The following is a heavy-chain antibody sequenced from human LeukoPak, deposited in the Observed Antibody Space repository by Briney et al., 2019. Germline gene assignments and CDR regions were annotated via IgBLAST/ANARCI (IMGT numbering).Heavy chain of an antibody. CDR3: ARHTFTGSDY. D-gene: IGHD3-10*01. Sequence: SETLSLTCTVSGGSISGYFWSWIRQPPGKGLEWIGYIYYSGSTDYNPSLKSRVTISVDTSKNQISLKLSSVTAADTAVYYCARHTFTGSDYWGQGTLVTVSS. CDR1: GGSISGYF. V-gene: IGHV4-59*08. CDR2: IYYSGST. J-gene: IGHJ4*02.